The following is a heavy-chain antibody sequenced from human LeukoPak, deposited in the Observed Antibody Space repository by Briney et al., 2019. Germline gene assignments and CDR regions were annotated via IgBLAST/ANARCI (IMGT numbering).Heavy chain of an antibody. Sequence: SETLSLTCAVYGGSFSGYYWSWIRQPPGKGLEWIGEINHSGSTNYNPSLKSRVTISVDTSKNQFSLKLSSVTAADTAVYYCARRTYYYGSGSYRPLTNYFDYWGQGTLVTVS. V-gene: IGHV4-34*01. CDR1: GGSFSGYY. J-gene: IGHJ4*02. CDR3: ARRTYYYGSGSYRPLTNYFDY. CDR2: INHSGST. D-gene: IGHD3-10*01.